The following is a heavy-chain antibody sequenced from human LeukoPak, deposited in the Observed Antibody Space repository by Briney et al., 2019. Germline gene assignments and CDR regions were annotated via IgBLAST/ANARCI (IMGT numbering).Heavy chain of an antibody. CDR3: AHGAMYQLDY. J-gene: IGHJ4*02. D-gene: IGHD2-2*01. Sequence: GGSLRLSCTASGFTFSSHGMSWVRQAPGKGLEWVSGIIGGGGSTYYADSVKGRFTISGDNSRNTLFLQMNSLRAEDTAVYYCAHGAMYQLDYWGQGTLVTVSS. V-gene: IGHV3-23*01. CDR2: IIGGGGST. CDR1: GFTFSSHG.